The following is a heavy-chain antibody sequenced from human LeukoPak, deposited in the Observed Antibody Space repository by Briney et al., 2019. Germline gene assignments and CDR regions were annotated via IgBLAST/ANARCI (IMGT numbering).Heavy chain of an antibody. V-gene: IGHV1-69*04. Sequence: SVKVSCKASGGTFSSYAISWVRQAPGQGLEWMGRIIPIFGIANYAQKFQGRVTITADKSTSAAYMELSSLRSEDTAVYYCASPPVAGTPYYYGMDVWGQGTTVTVSS. CDR2: IIPIFGIA. CDR1: GGTFSSYA. D-gene: IGHD6-19*01. CDR3: ASPPVAGTPYYYGMDV. J-gene: IGHJ6*02.